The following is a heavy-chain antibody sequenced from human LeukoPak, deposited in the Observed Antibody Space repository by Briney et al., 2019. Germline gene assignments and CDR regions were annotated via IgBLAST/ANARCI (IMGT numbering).Heavy chain of an antibody. CDR3: ARDNYDSSGYYEVY. D-gene: IGHD3-22*01. Sequence: SETLSLTCAVYGGSFSGYYWSWIRQPPGKGLEWIGEINHSGSTNYNPSLKSRVTMSVDTSKNQFSLKLSSVTAVDTAVYYCARDNYDSSGYYEVYWGQGTLVTVSS. J-gene: IGHJ4*02. CDR1: GGSFSGYY. V-gene: IGHV4-34*01. CDR2: INHSGST.